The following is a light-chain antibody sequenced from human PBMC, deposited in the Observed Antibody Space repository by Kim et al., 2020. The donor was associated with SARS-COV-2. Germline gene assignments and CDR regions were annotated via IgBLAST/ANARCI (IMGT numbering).Light chain of an antibody. V-gene: IGKV3-20*01. Sequence: SPGDRATLSCRASQTVGNNYLAWYQQKPGQSPTLLIYNASSRDTGIADRFGGSGSGTDFTLTVSRLEPEDFAVYYCQQYAWAPLNFGGGTKVDIK. CDR2: NAS. CDR1: QTVGNNY. CDR3: QQYAWAPLN. J-gene: IGKJ4*01.